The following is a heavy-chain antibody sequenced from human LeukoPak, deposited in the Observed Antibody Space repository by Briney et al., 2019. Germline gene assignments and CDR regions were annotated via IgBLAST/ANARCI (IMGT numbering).Heavy chain of an antibody. CDR3: ARDRFRVATTPFDY. J-gene: IGHJ4*02. V-gene: IGHV3-30*04. Sequence: GGSLRLSCVASGFTFSSYAMHWVRQAPGKGLEWVAVISYDGSNKYYADSVKGRFTISRDNSKNTLYLQMNSLRAEDTAVYYCARDRFRVATTPFDYWGQGTLVTVSS. D-gene: IGHD5-12*01. CDR1: GFTFSSYA. CDR2: ISYDGSNK.